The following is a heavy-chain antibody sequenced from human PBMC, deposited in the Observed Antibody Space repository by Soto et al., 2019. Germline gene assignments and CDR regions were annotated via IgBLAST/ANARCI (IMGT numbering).Heavy chain of an antibody. V-gene: IGHV3-30-3*01. CDR1: GFTFSSYA. D-gene: IGHD3-3*01. J-gene: IGHJ6*02. Sequence: GGSLRLSCAASGFTFSSYAMHWVRQAPGKGLEWVAVISYDGSNKYYADSVKGRFTISRDNSKNTLYLQMNSLRAEDTAVYYCARDRVGYYDFWSGYYRAYYYYGMDVWGQGTKVTVSS. CDR2: ISYDGSNK. CDR3: ARDRVGYYDFWSGYYRAYYYYGMDV.